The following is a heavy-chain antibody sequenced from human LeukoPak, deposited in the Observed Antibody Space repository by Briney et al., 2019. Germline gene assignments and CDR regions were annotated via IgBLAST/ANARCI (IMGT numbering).Heavy chain of an antibody. J-gene: IGHJ4*02. CDR1: GGSISSYY. Sequence: SETLSLTCTVSGGSISSYYWSWIRQPPGKGLEWIGYIYYSGSTNYNPSLKSRVTISVDTSKNQFSLKLGSVTAADTAVYYCARYSGSYFDYWGQGTLVTVSS. D-gene: IGHD1-26*01. CDR2: IYYSGST. CDR3: ARYSGSYFDY. V-gene: IGHV4-59*01.